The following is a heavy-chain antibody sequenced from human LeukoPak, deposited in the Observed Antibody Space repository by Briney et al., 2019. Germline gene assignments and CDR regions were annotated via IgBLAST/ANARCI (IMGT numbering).Heavy chain of an antibody. CDR1: GGSISSGSYY. Sequence: PSETLSLTCTVSGGSISSGSYYWSWIRQPAGKGLEWIGRIYTSGSTNYNPPLKSRVTISVDTSKNQFPLKLSSVTAADTAVYYCARGLRSYYDCSGYAYWGQGTLVTVSS. CDR2: IYTSGST. V-gene: IGHV4-61*02. D-gene: IGHD3-22*01. J-gene: IGHJ4*02. CDR3: ARGLRSYYDCSGYAY.